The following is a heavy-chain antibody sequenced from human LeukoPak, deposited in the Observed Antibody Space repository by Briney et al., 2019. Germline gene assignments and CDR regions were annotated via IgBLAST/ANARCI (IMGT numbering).Heavy chain of an antibody. J-gene: IGHJ4*02. Sequence: GGSLRLSCAASGFTFSNAWMSWVRQAPGKGLEWVSVIYSGGSTYYADSVRGRFTISRDNSKNTLYLQMNSLRAEDTGVYYCARALLGSNWKIFDFWGQGTLVTVSS. CDR2: IYSGGST. V-gene: IGHV3-66*01. CDR3: ARALLGSNWKIFDF. D-gene: IGHD1-1*01. CDR1: GFTFSNAW.